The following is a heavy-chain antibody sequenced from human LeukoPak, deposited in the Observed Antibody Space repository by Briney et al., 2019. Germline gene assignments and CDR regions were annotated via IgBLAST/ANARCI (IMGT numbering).Heavy chain of an antibody. Sequence: PSETLSLTCTVSGGSISNSGYYWGCIRQPPGKGLEWIGSIYYSGSTYYNPSLKSRVTISVDTSKNQISLKMTSVTAADTAVYYCARAPFNCYQAFDPWGQGTLVTVSS. CDR1: GGSISNSGYY. V-gene: IGHV4-39*01. CDR3: ARAPFNCYQAFDP. CDR2: IYYSGST. J-gene: IGHJ5*02. D-gene: IGHD2-21*02.